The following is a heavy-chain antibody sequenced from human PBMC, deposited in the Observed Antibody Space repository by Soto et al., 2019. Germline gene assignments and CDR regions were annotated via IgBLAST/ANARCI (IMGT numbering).Heavy chain of an antibody. CDR2: ISGGGNDR. Sequence: VVSLRLSCAASGFPFSSYSMSLFLQTPDKGLEWVAGISGGGNDRYYADFVQGRFTLSRDNSRNILYLQMSSLRADDTAMYFCARSLFMVEPDNEHFEYWGQGTMVTVSS. CDR3: ARSLFMVEPDNEHFEY. CDR1: GFPFSSYS. J-gene: IGHJ4*02. V-gene: IGHV3-23*01. D-gene: IGHD1-1*01.